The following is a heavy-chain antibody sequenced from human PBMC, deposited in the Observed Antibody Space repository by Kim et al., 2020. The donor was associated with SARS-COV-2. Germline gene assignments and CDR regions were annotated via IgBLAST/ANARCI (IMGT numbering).Heavy chain of an antibody. CDR1: GGSISSSSYY. Sequence: SETLSLTCTVSGGSISSSSYYWGWIRQPPGKGLEWIGSIYYSGSTYYNPSLKSRVTISVDTSKNQFSLKLSSVTAADTAVYYCARPIVVVTAIQELWTRYNWFDPWGQGTLVTVSS. CDR3: ARPIVVVTAIQELWTRYNWFDP. J-gene: IGHJ5*02. D-gene: IGHD2-21*02. CDR2: IYYSGST. V-gene: IGHV4-39*01.